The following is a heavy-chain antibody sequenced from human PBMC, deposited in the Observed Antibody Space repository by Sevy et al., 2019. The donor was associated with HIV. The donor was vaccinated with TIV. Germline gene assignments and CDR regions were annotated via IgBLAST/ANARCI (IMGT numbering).Heavy chain of an antibody. J-gene: IGHJ4*02. Sequence: GGSLRLSCGASGFTFSRYSMNWVRQAPGKGLEWVSSIISGNSYIYYADSVKGRFTISRDNAKHPLYLHMNSLRAEDTAVYYCASGSGAVVAGNYFDYWGQGILVTVSS. D-gene: IGHD6-19*01. CDR2: IISGNSYI. CDR1: GFTFSRYS. V-gene: IGHV3-21*01. CDR3: ASGSGAVVAGNYFDY.